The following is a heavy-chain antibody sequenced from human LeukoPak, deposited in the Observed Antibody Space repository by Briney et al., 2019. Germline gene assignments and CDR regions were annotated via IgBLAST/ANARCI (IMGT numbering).Heavy chain of an antibody. CDR1: GFPFSSYA. V-gene: IGHV3-23*01. CDR3: AKDDDWGRYKH. Sequence: GGSLRLSCAASGFPFSSYAMSWVRQAPGKGLEWVSTISNSDDSTYYADSVKGRFTISRDNSENTLFLRMNSLRAEDTAVYYCAKDDDWGRYKHWGQGTLVTVSS. CDR2: ISNSDDST. D-gene: IGHD3-16*01. J-gene: IGHJ1*01.